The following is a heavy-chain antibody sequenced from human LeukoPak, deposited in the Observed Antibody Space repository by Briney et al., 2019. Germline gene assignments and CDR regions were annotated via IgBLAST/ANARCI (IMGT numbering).Heavy chain of an antibody. CDR3: ARGRFRWELEIRDFDY. V-gene: IGHV1-8*01. CDR2: VNPNSGNT. D-gene: IGHD1-26*01. Sequence: ASVKVSCKASGYTFTSYDINWVRQATGQGLEWMGWVNPNSGNTGYAQKFQGRVTMTRDTSIGTAYMELSSLRSEDTAVYYCARGRFRWELEIRDFDYWGQGTLVTVSS. J-gene: IGHJ4*02. CDR1: GYTFTSYD.